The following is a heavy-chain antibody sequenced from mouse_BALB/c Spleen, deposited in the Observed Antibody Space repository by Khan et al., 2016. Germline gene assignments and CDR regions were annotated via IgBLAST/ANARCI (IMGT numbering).Heavy chain of an antibody. CDR3: ARFGNYGCAY. CDR2: IHPCGSET. Sequence: QVRLQQSGAELVRPGASVKLSCKASGYSFTSYCMNWVKQRPGQGLEWIGRIHPCGSETNLNQKFKDKATLTVDKSTSTAYLQLSSPTSEDAAVCYCARFGNYGCAYWGQGTLVTVSA. V-gene: IGHV1-74*01. J-gene: IGHJ3*01. D-gene: IGHD2-1*01. CDR1: GYSFTSYC.